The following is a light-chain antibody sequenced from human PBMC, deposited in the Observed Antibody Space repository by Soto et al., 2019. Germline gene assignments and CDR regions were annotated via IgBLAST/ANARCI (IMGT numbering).Light chain of an antibody. CDR3: TSYTTSSTLV. V-gene: IGLV2-14*01. J-gene: IGLJ3*02. CDR1: SNDIGTYRY. CDR2: EVS. Sequence: QSALTQPASVSGSPGQSITISCTGTSNDIGTYRYVCWYQQHPGKVPKLIIFEVSDRPSGVSHRFSGSKSGNTASLTISGIQAEDEADYYCTSYTTSSTLVFGGGTKVTVL.